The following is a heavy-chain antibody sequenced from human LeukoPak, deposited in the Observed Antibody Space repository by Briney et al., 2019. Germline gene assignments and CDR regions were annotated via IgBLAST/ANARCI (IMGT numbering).Heavy chain of an antibody. Sequence: GESLKISCKGSGYSFPNYWIGWGRQMPGKGLEWMGLIYLGDSDTRYSPSFQGHVTISADKSINTAYLQWSSLKASDTAMYYCARLHGSETFLSYSWFDPWGQGTLVTVSS. CDR3: ARLHGSETFLSYSWFDP. D-gene: IGHD3-10*01. CDR1: GYSFPNYW. V-gene: IGHV5-51*01. J-gene: IGHJ5*02. CDR2: IYLGDSDT.